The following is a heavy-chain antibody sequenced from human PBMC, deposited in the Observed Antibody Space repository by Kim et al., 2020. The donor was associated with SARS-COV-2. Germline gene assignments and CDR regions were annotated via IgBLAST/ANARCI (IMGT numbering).Heavy chain of an antibody. Sequence: GGSLRLSCAASGFTFSGNWMTWVRQAAGKGLEWVASIKQDGSEKYYVDSAKGRFTISRDNAKNSVYLQMNSLRGEDTAVYYCARGRGVDYWGQGTLVTVSS. CDR2: IKQDGSEK. CDR3: ARGRGVDY. J-gene: IGHJ4*02. CDR1: GFTFSGNW. V-gene: IGHV3-7*01.